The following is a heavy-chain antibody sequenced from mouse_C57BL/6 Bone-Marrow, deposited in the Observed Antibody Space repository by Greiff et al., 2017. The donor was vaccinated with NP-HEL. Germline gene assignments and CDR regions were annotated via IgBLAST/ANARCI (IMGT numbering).Heavy chain of an antibody. CDR1: GYTFTSYW. Sequence: VQLQQPGAELVKPGASVKLSCKASGYTFTSYWMHWVKQRPGQGLEWIGMIHPNSGSTNYNEKFKSKATLTVDKSSSTAYMQLSSLTSEDSAVYYCARRYYGSFWYFDVWGTGTTVTVSS. D-gene: IGHD1-1*01. CDR2: IHPNSGST. V-gene: IGHV1-64*01. CDR3: ARRYYGSFWYFDV. J-gene: IGHJ1*03.